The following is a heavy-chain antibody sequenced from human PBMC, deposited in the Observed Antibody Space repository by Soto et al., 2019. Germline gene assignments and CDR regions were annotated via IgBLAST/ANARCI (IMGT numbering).Heavy chain of an antibody. D-gene: IGHD6-13*01. CDR2: IYYSGST. Sequence: SSETLSLTCTVSGGSISSGDYYWSWIRQHPGKGLEWIGYIYYSGSTQYNPSLQSRVTISVDTSKNQFSLKLSSVTAADTAVYYCARGFYETAAGHGLQLQNAEYFQHWGQGTLVTVSS. CDR1: GGSISSGDYY. J-gene: IGHJ1*01. V-gene: IGHV4-31*03. CDR3: ARGFYETAAGHGLQLQNAEYFQH.